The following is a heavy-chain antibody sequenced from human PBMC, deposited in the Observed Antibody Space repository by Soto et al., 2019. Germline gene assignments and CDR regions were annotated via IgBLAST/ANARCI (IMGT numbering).Heavy chain of an antibody. CDR3: AAVRTVVGY. J-gene: IGHJ4*02. CDR1: GFTFSDHY. Sequence: EVQLVESGGGLVQPGGSLRLSCAASGFTFSDHYMDWVRQAPGKGLEWVGRIKNKANSYTTEYAASVKGRLTISRDDSKNSLCLQMNSLKTEDTAVYYCAAVRTVVGYWGQGTLVTVSS. CDR2: IKNKANSYTT. D-gene: IGHD3-10*01. V-gene: IGHV3-72*01.